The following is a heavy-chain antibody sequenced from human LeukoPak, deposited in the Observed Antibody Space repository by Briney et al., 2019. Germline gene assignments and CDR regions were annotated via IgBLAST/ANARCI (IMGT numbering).Heavy chain of an antibody. Sequence: PGRSLRLSCAASGFTFDDYAMHWVRPAPGKGLEWVSGISWDSGSIGYADSVKGRFTISRDNAKNSLYLQMNSLRAEDTALYYCAKARVGGWLVLGFDYWGQGTLVTVSS. V-gene: IGHV3-9*01. CDR3: AKARVGGWLVLGFDY. CDR2: ISWDSGSI. J-gene: IGHJ4*02. D-gene: IGHD6-19*01. CDR1: GFTFDDYA.